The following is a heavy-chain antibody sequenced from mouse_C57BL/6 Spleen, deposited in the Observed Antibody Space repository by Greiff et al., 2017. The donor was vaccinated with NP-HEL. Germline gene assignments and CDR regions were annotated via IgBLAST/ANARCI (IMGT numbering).Heavy chain of an antibody. CDR2: ISSGGSYT. CDR1: GFTFSSYG. V-gene: IGHV5-6*01. Sequence: EVQVVESGGDLVKPGGSLKLSCAASGFTFSSYGMSWVRQTPDKRLEWVATISSGGSYTYYPDSVKGRFTISRDNAKNTLYLQMSSLKSEDTAIYYCARHEHYSNSFAYWGQGTLVTVSA. D-gene: IGHD2-5*01. J-gene: IGHJ3*01. CDR3: ARHEHYSNSFAY.